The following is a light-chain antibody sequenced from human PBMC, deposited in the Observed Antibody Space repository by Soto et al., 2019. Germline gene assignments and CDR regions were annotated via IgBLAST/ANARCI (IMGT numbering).Light chain of an antibody. CDR3: QQRSNWPLYT. J-gene: IGKJ2*01. Sequence: EIVLTQSPATLSLSPGERATLSCRASQDVSSYLAWYQQKPGQAPRLLIYDASNRATGIPARFSGSGSGTDFTLTISSLEPEDFVIYYCQQRSNWPLYTFGQGTTLEIK. CDR1: QDVSSY. CDR2: DAS. V-gene: IGKV3-11*01.